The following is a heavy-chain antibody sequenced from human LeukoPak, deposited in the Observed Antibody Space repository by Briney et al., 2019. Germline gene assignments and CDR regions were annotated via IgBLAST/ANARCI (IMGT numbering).Heavy chain of an antibody. CDR3: ARDRAGPPDPFDP. D-gene: IGHD1-14*01. J-gene: IGHJ5*02. CDR2: ISAYNGNT. V-gene: IGHV1-18*01. Sequence: GASGKVSCKASGYTFTSYGISWVRQAPGQGLEWMGWISAYNGNTNSAQKLQASVTMTTNTSTSPAYMELRSLRSDDTAVYYCARDRAGPPDPFDPWGQGTLVTVSS. CDR1: GYTFTSYG.